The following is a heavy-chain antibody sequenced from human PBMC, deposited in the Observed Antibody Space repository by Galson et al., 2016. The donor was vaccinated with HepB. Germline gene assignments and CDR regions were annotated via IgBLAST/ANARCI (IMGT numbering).Heavy chain of an antibody. V-gene: IGHV3-15*01. CDR3: VTDVPYTGGGGLYM. J-gene: IGHJ3*02. Sequence: SLRLSCAASGFTFSDLWMTWVRQAPGKGLEWVGHIKSKFYGATADYAAPVKGRFTISRDDSKNTLYLQMNSLNTEDTALYYCVTDVPYTGGGGLYMLGQGTMFTVSS. D-gene: IGHD2-15*01. CDR2: IKSKFYGATA. CDR1: GFTFSDLW.